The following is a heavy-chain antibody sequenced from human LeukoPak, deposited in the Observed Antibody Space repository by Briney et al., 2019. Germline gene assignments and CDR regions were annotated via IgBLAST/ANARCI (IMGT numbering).Heavy chain of an antibody. D-gene: IGHD1-26*01. CDR1: GFTFSSYW. V-gene: IGHV3-7*01. J-gene: IGHJ4*02. Sequence: PGGSLRLSCAASGFTFSSYWMSWVRQAPGKGLEWVANIKQDGSEKYYVDSVKGRFTISRDNAKNSLYLQMNSLRAEDTAVYYCARELTFSRVGDTAFDYWGQGTLVTVSS. CDR2: IKQDGSEK. CDR3: ARELTFSRVGDTAFDY.